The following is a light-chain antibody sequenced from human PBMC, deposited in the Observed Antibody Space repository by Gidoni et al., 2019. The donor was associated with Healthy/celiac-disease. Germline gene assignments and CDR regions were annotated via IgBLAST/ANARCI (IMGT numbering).Light chain of an antibody. CDR2: DDS. CDR1: QSISSW. J-gene: IGKJ1*01. CDR3: QQYNSMGT. V-gene: IGKV1-5*01. Sequence: DIQMTQSPSTLSASVGDRVTITCRASQSISSWLAWYQQKPGKAPKLLIYDDSSLESGVQSRFSGSGSGTEFTLTISSLQPDDFATYYCQQYNSMGTFGQGTKVEIK.